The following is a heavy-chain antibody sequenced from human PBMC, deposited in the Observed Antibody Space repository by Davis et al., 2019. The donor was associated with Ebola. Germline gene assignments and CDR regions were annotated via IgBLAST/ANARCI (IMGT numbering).Heavy chain of an antibody. J-gene: IGHJ4*02. V-gene: IGHV3-33*01. CDR1: GFTFNNYG. CDR2: IWYDGGNK. Sequence: GESLKISCAASGFTFNNYGMHWVRQAPGKGLEWVAVIWYDGGNKYYADSVKGRFTISRDNAKNSLSLQMNSLRAEDKAVYYCARDRDPYYDILIGYSPIDYWGQGTLVTVSS. CDR3: ARDRDPYYDILIGYSPIDY. D-gene: IGHD3-9*01.